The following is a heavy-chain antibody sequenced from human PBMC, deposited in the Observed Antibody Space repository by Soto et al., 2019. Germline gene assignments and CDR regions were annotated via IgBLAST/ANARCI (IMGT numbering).Heavy chain of an antibody. CDR3: AKGRGGSGSLTPRVDC. V-gene: IGHV3-23*01. D-gene: IGHD3-10*01. J-gene: IGHJ4*02. Sequence: EVQLLESGGGLVQPGGSLRLSCAASGFTFNNYAMTWVRQAPGKGLEWVSAISGGGDTTSYADSVKGRFTVSREGSKNTLYLQMSSLRAEDTALYSCAKGRGGSGSLTPRVDCWGQGTLVTVSS. CDR2: ISGGGDTT. CDR1: GFTFNNYA.